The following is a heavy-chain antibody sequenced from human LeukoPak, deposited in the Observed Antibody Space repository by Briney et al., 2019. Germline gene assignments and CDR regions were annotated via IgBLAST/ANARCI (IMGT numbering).Heavy chain of an antibody. V-gene: IGHV3-7*01. CDR1: GIMFSGYW. CDR3: ASDGGPFDH. CDR2: IKQHGTER. Sequence: AGGSLRLSCTASGIMFSGYWMSWVRQAPGKGLEWVANIKQHGTERYYVDSVKGRFTISRDDAKKSVYLQMNSLRAEDTAVYFCASDGGPFDHWGQGILVTVAS. D-gene: IGHD3-16*01. J-gene: IGHJ4*02.